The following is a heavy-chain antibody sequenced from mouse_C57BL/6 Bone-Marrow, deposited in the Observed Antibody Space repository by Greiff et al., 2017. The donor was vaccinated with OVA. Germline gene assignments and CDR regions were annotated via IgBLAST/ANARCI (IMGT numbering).Heavy chain of an antibody. Sequence: VQLQQSGAELVRPGASVKLSCTASGFNIKDDYMHWVKQRPEQGLEWIGWIDPENGDTEYASKFQGKATITADTSSNTAYLQLSSLTSEDTAVYYCTPSITAVVAPDYWGQGTTLTVSS. D-gene: IGHD1-1*01. J-gene: IGHJ2*01. CDR1: GFNIKDDY. CDR3: TPSITAVVAPDY. CDR2: IDPENGDT. V-gene: IGHV14-4*01.